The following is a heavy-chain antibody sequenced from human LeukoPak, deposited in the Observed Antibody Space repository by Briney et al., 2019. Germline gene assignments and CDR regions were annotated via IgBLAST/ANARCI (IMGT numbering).Heavy chain of an antibody. Sequence: ASVKVSCKASGYTFTSYDINWVRQATGQGLEWMGWMNPNSGNTGYAQKFQGRVTITRNTSISTAYMELSSLRSEDTAVYYCASYYDSSGSFDYWGQGTLVTVSS. D-gene: IGHD3-22*01. V-gene: IGHV1-8*03. J-gene: IGHJ4*02. CDR1: GYTFTSYD. CDR3: ASYYDSSGSFDY. CDR2: MNPNSGNT.